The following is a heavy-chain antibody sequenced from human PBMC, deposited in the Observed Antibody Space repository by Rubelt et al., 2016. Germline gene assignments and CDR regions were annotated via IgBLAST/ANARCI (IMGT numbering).Heavy chain of an antibody. Sequence: QVQLRQWGAGLLKPSETLPLTCAVYGGSFSGYYWSWIRQPPGKGLEWIGEINHSGNTNYNPSLKSRVTISIEPSKSQFSLKLSSVTAADTAVYYCAREGKVVATIGAFDIWGQGTMVTVSS. CDR1: GGSFSGYY. J-gene: IGHJ3*02. CDR3: AREGKVVATIGAFDI. V-gene: IGHV4-34*01. CDR2: INHSGNT. D-gene: IGHD5-12*01.